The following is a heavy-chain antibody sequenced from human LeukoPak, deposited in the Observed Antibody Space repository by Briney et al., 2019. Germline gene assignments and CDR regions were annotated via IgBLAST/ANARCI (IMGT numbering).Heavy chain of an antibody. CDR2: LYYSGST. Sequence: SETLSLTCTVSGGSISSSAYYWGWIRQPPGKGLEWIGSLYYSGSTNYNPSLKSRVTISVDTSKNQFSLKLSSVTAADTAVYYCARKSGRGYSYGRYANYFDYWGQGTLVTVSS. CDR1: GGSISSSAYY. D-gene: IGHD5-18*01. J-gene: IGHJ4*02. V-gene: IGHV4-39*07. CDR3: ARKSGRGYSYGRYANYFDY.